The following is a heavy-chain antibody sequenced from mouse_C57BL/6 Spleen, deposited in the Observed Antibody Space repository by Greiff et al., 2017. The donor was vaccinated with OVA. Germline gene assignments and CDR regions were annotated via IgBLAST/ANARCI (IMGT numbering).Heavy chain of an antibody. CDR3: ARHELGLRGYLDY. Sequence: DVMLVESGGDLVKPGGSLKLSCAASGFTFSSYGMSWVRQTPDKRLEWVATISSGGSYTYYPDSVKGRFTISRDNAKNTLYLQMSSLKSEDTAMYYCARHELGLRGYLDYWGQGTTLTVSS. J-gene: IGHJ2*01. CDR2: ISSGGSYT. V-gene: IGHV5-6*02. CDR1: GFTFSSYG. D-gene: IGHD2-4*01.